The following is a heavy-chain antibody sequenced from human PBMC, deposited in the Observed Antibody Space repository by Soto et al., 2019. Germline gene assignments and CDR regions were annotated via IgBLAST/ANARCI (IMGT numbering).Heavy chain of an antibody. CDR1: VESVSSNSAA. CDR3: ARDCTNGICTYGMDV. CDR2: TYYRSKWYY. J-gene: IGHJ6*02. V-gene: IGHV6-1*01. Sequence: SQTLSLTCAISVESVSSNSAAWIWIRQSPSRGLEWLGRTYYRSKWYYDYAPSVKGRITIKPDTSKNQFSLQLNSVTPEDTAVYYCARDCTNGICTYGMDVWGRGTTVTVSS. D-gene: IGHD2-8*01.